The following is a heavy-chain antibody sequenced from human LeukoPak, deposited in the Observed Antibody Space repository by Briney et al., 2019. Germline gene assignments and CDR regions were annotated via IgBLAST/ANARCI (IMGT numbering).Heavy chain of an antibody. Sequence: SETLSLTCAVSGGSISSGDYYWSWIRQPPGKGLEWIGYIYYSGSTYYKPSLKSRVTISVDTSKNQFSLKLSSVTAADTAVYYCARGGDSAEEIVVVPASDGYFDLWGRGTLVTVSS. CDR3: ARGGDSAEEIVVVPASDGYFDL. CDR2: IYYSGST. J-gene: IGHJ2*01. CDR1: GGSISSGDYY. D-gene: IGHD2-2*01. V-gene: IGHV4-30-4*01.